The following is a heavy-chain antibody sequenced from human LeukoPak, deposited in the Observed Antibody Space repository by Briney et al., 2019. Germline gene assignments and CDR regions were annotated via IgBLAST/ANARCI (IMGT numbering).Heavy chain of an antibody. D-gene: IGHD6-13*01. CDR2: IYTSGST. Sequence: SETLSLTCTVSGGSISSGSYYWSWIRQPAGKGLEWIGRIYTSGSTNYNPSLKSRVTISVDTSKNQFSLKLSSVTAADTAVYYCARGPGIAAAGTFDYWGQGTLVTVSS. CDR1: GGSISSGSYY. V-gene: IGHV4-61*02. CDR3: ARGPGIAAAGTFDY. J-gene: IGHJ4*02.